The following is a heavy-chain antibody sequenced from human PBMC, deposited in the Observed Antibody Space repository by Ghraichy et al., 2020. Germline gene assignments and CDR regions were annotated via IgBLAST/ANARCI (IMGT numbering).Heavy chain of an antibody. CDR1: GYTFTSYD. CDR3: ARVCLPATDSTSYYFDY. J-gene: IGHJ4*02. D-gene: IGHD5/OR15-5a*01. Sequence: ASVKVSCKASGYTFTSYDINWVRQATGQGLEWMGWMNPNSGNTGYAQKFQGRVTMTRNTSISTAYVELSSLRSEDTAVYYCARVCLPATDSTSYYFDYWGQGTLVTVSS. CDR2: MNPNSGNT. V-gene: IGHV1-8*01.